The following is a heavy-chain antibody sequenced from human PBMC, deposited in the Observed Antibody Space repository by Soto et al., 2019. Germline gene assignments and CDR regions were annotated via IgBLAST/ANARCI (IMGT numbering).Heavy chain of an antibody. V-gene: IGHV1-18*01. Sequence: ASVKVSCKASGYTFTSYGSIWVRQAPGQGLEWMGWISAYNGNTNYAQKLQGRVTMTTDTSTSTAYMELRSLRSDDTAVYYCARVKGSGYHNWFDPWGQGTLVTVSS. CDR3: ARVKGSGYHNWFDP. CDR1: GYTFTSYG. J-gene: IGHJ5*02. D-gene: IGHD3-22*01. CDR2: ISAYNGNT.